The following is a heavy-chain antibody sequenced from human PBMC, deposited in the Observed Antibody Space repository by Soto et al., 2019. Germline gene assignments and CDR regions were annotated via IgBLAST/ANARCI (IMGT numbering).Heavy chain of an antibody. J-gene: IGHJ4*02. Sequence: ESGGVLVQPGGSLRLSCVASGFTFDSHWMHWVRQAPGEGLVWVSRIKTDGYAAAYADSVKGRFTISRDNTKNTVYLQMNSLRAEVTAVYFCVRESGVAADCWGQGTLVTVSS. CDR3: VRESGVAADC. CDR1: GFTFDSHW. V-gene: IGHV3-74*01. D-gene: IGHD6-19*01. CDR2: IKTDGYAA.